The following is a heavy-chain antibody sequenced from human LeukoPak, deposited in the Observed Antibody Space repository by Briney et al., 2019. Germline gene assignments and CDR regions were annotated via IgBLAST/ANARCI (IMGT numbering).Heavy chain of an antibody. Sequence: GGSLRLSCAASGFTFSSHAMSWVRQAPGKGLEWVSGISGSGDSTNYADTVKGRFTISRDNSRNTLYLQMNSLRAEDTAVYYCAKHGTYYDFWSGQYYFDYWGQGTLVTVSS. J-gene: IGHJ4*02. CDR2: ISGSGDST. D-gene: IGHD3-3*01. CDR1: GFTFSSHA. V-gene: IGHV3-23*01. CDR3: AKHGTYYDFWSGQYYFDY.